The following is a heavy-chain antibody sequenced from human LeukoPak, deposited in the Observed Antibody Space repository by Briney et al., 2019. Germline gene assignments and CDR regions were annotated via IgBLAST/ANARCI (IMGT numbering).Heavy chain of an antibody. CDR2: IYTSGST. CDR1: GCSISSYY. Sequence: SETLSLTCTVSGCSISSYYRSWIRQPAGKGLEWIGRIYTSGSTNYNPSLKSRVTMSVDTSKNQFSLKLSSVTAADTAVYYCARSSGRICSSSRFDYWGQGTLVTVSS. V-gene: IGHV4-4*07. CDR3: ARSSGRICSSSRFDY. J-gene: IGHJ4*02. D-gene: IGHD6-6*01.